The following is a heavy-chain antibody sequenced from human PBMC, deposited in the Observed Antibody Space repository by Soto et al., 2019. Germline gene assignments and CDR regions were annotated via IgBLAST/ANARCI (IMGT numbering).Heavy chain of an antibody. CDR3: ASSSYDSSGYHNAFDI. D-gene: IGHD3-22*01. V-gene: IGHV4-39*01. CDR2: IYYSGST. Sequence: QLQLQESGPGLVKPSETLSLTCTVSGGSISSSSYYWGWIRQPPGKGLEWIGSIYYSGSTYYNPSLKRRVTISVDTSQNQFSLKLSSVTAADTAVYYCASSSYDSSGYHNAFDIWGQGTIVTVSS. CDR1: GGSISSSSYY. J-gene: IGHJ3*02.